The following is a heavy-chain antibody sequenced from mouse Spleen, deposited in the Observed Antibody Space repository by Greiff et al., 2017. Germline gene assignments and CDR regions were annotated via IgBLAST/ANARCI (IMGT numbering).Heavy chain of an antibody. CDR1: GYTFTDYA. Sequence: QVHVKQSGAELVRPGVSVKISCKGSGYTFTDYAMHWVKQSHAKSLEWIGVISTYYGDASYNQKFKGKATMTVDKSSSTAYMELARLTSEDSAIYYCARDYYGSSLAYWGAGTTVTVSS. V-gene: IGHV1S137*01. CDR3: ARDYYGSSLAY. CDR2: ISTYYGDA. J-gene: IGHJ1*01. D-gene: IGHD1-1*01.